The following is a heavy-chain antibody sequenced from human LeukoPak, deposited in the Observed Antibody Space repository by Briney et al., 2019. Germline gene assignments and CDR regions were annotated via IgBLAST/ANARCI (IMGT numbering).Heavy chain of an antibody. V-gene: IGHV1-8*01. CDR2: MNPNSGNT. Sequence: ASVKVSCKASGYTFTSYDINWVRQATGQGLEWMGWMNPNSGNTGYAQKFQGRVTMTRNTSIGTAYMELSSLRSEDTAVYYCARGDDSSGYSRSPPSEYFQHWGQGTLVTVSS. CDR1: GYTFTSYD. CDR3: ARGDDSSGYSRSPPSEYFQH. J-gene: IGHJ1*01. D-gene: IGHD3-22*01.